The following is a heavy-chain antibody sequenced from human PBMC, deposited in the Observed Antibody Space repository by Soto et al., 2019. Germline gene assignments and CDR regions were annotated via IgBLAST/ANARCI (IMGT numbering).Heavy chain of an antibody. CDR2: ISTNNGNT. V-gene: IGHV1-18*01. D-gene: IGHD3-10*01. CDR3: AIQRAGAYGMDV. CDR1: GNTFSGYG. Sequence: SVKVSCKASGNTFSGYGISWVRQAPGQRPEYMGWISTNNGNTNHAQNVQGRVTMTTDTSTSTGYMELRSLRPDDTAVYYCAIQRAGAYGMDVWGQGTTVTVSS. J-gene: IGHJ6*02.